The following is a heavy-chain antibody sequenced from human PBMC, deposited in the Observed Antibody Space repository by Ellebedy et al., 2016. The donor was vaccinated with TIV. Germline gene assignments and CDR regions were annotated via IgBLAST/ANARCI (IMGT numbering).Heavy chain of an antibody. D-gene: IGHD3-3*01. V-gene: IGHV4-59*01. Sequence: SETLSLTXTVSGGSISSYYWSWIRQPPGKGLEWIGYIYYSGSTNYNPSLKSRVTISVDTSKNQFSLKLSSVTPADTAVYHCARRVAVSVGGNWFDPWGQGILVTVSS. CDR2: IYYSGST. CDR3: ARRVAVSVGGNWFDP. J-gene: IGHJ5*02. CDR1: GGSISSYY.